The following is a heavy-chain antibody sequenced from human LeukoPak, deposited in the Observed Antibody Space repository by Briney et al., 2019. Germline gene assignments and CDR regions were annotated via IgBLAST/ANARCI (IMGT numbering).Heavy chain of an antibody. Sequence: GGSLRLSCAASGITFSSFSMNWVRQAPGRGLECVSFISSSSSFIYYADSVKGRFTISRDNAKNSLYLQMNSLRAEVTAVYYCARDRGYSSSWKPSGWFDPWGQGTLVTVSS. J-gene: IGHJ5*02. CDR1: GITFSSFS. V-gene: IGHV3-21*01. CDR3: ARDRGYSSSWKPSGWFDP. D-gene: IGHD6-13*01. CDR2: ISSSSSFI.